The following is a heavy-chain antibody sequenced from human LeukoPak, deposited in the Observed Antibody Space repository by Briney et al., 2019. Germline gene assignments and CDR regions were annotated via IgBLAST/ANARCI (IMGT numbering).Heavy chain of an antibody. CDR3: AKEFSSVTFFDY. D-gene: IGHD4-17*01. CDR1: GFTFSTYN. Sequence: GGSLRLSCAASGFTFSTYNIHWVRQAPGKGLEWVSYISDSSSTTYYADSLKGRFTISRDNAKNSLYLQMNSLRAEDTAVYYCAKEFSSVTFFDYWGQGTLVTVSS. V-gene: IGHV3-48*01. CDR2: ISDSSSTT. J-gene: IGHJ4*02.